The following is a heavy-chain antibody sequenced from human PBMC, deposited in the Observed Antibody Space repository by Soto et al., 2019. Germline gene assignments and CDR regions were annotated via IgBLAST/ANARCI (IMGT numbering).Heavy chain of an antibody. CDR1: GYSFINYG. V-gene: IGHV1-18*01. CDR2: IRAYNGKT. CDR3: ATNTTLQAANWRPKWFDI. D-gene: IGHD7-27*01. J-gene: IGHJ4*02. Sequence: QVQLVQPGGEVKEPGASVKISCKASGYSFINYGISWVRQAPGQGLQWMAWIRAYNGKTYYAQKVQDRRTVTTYTSPSTGYMEVRSLRSDETAVYYCATNTTLQAANWRPKWFDIWGQGTLVTVSS.